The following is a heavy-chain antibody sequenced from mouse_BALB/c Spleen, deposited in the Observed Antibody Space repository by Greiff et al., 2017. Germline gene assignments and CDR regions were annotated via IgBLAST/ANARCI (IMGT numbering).Heavy chain of an antibody. CDR3: ARDHDYGYDGFDY. CDR1: GYSITSGYY. V-gene: IGHV3-6*02. J-gene: IGHJ2*01. D-gene: IGHD2-2*01. CDR2: ISYDGSN. Sequence: ESGPGLVKPSQSLSLTCSVTGYSITSGYYWNWIRQFPGNKLEWMGYISYDGSNNYNPSLKNRISITRDTSKNQFFLKLNSVTTEDTATYYCARDHDYGYDGFDYWGQGTTLTVSS.